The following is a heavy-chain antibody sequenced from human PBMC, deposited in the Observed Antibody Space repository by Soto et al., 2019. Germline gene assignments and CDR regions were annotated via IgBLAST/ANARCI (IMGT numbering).Heavy chain of an antibody. CDR2: INPSGGST. D-gene: IGHD3-22*01. J-gene: IGHJ5*02. Sequence: ASVKVSCKASGYTFTSYYMHWVRQAPGQGLEWMGIINPSGGSTSYAQKFRGRVTMTRDTSTSTVYMELSSLRSEDTAVYYCARSSYYDSSGYPGGWLDPWGQGTLVTVSS. CDR3: ARSSYYDSSGYPGGWLDP. V-gene: IGHV1-46*01. CDR1: GYTFTSYY.